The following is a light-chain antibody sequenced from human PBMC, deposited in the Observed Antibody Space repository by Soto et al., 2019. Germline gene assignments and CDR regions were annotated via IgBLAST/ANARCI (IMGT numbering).Light chain of an antibody. V-gene: IGLV2-11*01. J-gene: IGLJ1*01. CDR3: CSYAGNYLFV. CDR1: PTDVGGYNY. CDR2: DVN. Sequence: QSVLTQPRSVSGSLGQSVTISCTGTPTDVGGYNYVSWYQQHPGKAPKLIIYDVNNRPTGVPDRFSGSKSGVTASLTISGLRPEDEADYHCCSYAGNYLFVFGTAIKVTVL.